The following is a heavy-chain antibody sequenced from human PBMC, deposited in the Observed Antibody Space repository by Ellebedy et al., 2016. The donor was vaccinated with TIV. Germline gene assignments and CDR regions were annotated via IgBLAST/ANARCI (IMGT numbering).Heavy chain of an antibody. CDR1: GDFVTSGAYY. D-gene: IGHD3-22*01. Sequence: SETLSLTCAVSGDFVTSGAYYWSWIRQPPGKGLEWIGYILYSGVTSYKPSLLGRVTMSVDTAKNQFSLNLSSVTAADTAVYYCARDSPAYYNTRGFEFWGQGILVTVSS. CDR3: ARDSPAYYNTRGFEF. V-gene: IGHV4-61*08. J-gene: IGHJ4*02. CDR2: ILYSGVT.